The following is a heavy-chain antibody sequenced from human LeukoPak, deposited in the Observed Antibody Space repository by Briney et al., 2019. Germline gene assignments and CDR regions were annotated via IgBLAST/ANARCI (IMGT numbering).Heavy chain of an antibody. CDR2: IYPGDSDT. V-gene: IGHV5-51*01. J-gene: IGHJ3*02. CDR1: GYSFTSYW. D-gene: IGHD6-19*01. Sequence: GESLKISCKGSGYSFTSYWIGWVRQMPGKGLEWMGIIYPGDSDTRYSPSFQGQVTISADKSISTAYLQWSSLKASDTAMYYCARSNSSGWQTHAFDIWGQGTMVTVSS. CDR3: ARSNSSGWQTHAFDI.